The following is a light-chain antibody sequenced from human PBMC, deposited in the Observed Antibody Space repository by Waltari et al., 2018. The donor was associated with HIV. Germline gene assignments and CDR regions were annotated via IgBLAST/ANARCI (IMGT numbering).Light chain of an antibody. CDR1: SSDIGASDY. Sequence: HSALTQPRSVSGSPGQSVTISCTGTSSDIGASDYVSWFQKFPGRAPKLLIFDVNKRPSGVPDRFSGFKSGDTASLTISGLQPDDESDYFCSSYGGVASYLIFGRGTTLTVL. CDR2: DVN. V-gene: IGLV2-11*01. J-gene: IGLJ2*01. CDR3: SSYGGVASYLI.